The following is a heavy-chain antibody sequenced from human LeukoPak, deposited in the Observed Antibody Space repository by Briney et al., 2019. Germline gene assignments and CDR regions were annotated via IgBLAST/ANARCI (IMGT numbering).Heavy chain of an antibody. CDR3: AELGITMIGGV. D-gene: IGHD3-10*02. V-gene: IGHV3-66*01. Sequence: PGGSLRLSCVASGFTVSRNYMNWVRQAPGKGLEWVSIIYSGGRTYYADSVKGRFTISRDNSKNTLYLQMNSLRVEDTAVYYCAELGITMIGGVWGKGTTVTISS. CDR1: GFTVSRNY. CDR2: IYSGGRT. J-gene: IGHJ6*04.